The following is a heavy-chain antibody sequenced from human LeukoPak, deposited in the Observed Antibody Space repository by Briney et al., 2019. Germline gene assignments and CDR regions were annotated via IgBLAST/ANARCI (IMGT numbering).Heavy chain of an antibody. CDR1: GCTFIRYV. Sequence: ASVKVFCKASGCTFIRYVLHWVHQPPGQRLEGMGWINAGNGNTKYSQKFQGRVTITRDTSASTAYMELSSLRSEDTAVYYCARDQLWGVDAFDIWGQGTMVTVSS. J-gene: IGHJ3*02. D-gene: IGHD3-10*01. CDR2: INAGNGNT. CDR3: ARDQLWGVDAFDI. V-gene: IGHV1-3*01.